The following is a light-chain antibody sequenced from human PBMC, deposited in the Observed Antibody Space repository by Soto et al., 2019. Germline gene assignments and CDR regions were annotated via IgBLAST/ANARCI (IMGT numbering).Light chain of an antibody. CDR1: QGINNY. Sequence: DIPLTQSPSFLYASVGDRVTITCRASQGINNYLGWYQQKPGKAPKLLIYAASTLQSGVASRFSCSGSGTEVTLTVSIRQPEDLATYYCQRLNSYPITFGPGTKVYI. CDR3: QRLNSYPIT. CDR2: AAS. J-gene: IGKJ3*01. V-gene: IGKV1-9*01.